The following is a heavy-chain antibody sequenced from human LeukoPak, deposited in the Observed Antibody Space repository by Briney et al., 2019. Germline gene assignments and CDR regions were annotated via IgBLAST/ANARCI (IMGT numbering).Heavy chain of an antibody. CDR1: GYTFTSYG. CDR2: ISAYNGNT. D-gene: IGHD3-22*01. V-gene: IGHV1-18*01. J-gene: IGHJ4*02. CDR3: ARDSYYDSSGYRTFDY. Sequence: ASVKVSCKASGYTFTSYGISWVRQAPGQGLEWMGWISAYNGNTNYAQKLQGRVTMTTGTSTSTAYMELRSLRSDDTAVYYCARDSYYDSSGYRTFDYWGQGTLVTVSS.